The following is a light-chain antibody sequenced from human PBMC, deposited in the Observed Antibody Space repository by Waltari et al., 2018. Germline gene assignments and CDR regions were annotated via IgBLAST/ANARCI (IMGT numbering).Light chain of an antibody. CDR2: DVS. CDR3: ASYTRSTFTWV. CDR1: IIDVSGSIY. J-gene: IGLJ3*02. V-gene: IGLV2-14*03. Sequence: QSALTQPPSVSGSTGTSLTISCTSNIIDVSGSIYASWYQQHPGKVPKLMIYDVSRRPSGISNRFSGSKSGKTASLTISGLQAEDEADYYCASYTRSTFTWVFGGGTKLTVL.